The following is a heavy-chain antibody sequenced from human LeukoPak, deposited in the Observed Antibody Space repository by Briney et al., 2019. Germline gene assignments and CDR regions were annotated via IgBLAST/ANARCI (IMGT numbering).Heavy chain of an antibody. J-gene: IGHJ3*02. D-gene: IGHD3-22*01. CDR3: ARHKYDSSGYHYAFDI. V-gene: IGHV3-66*04. CDR2: INSGGTT. Sequence: GGSLRLSCAAFGFTVSSTYMNWVRQAPGKGLEWVSLINSGGTTYYADSVKGRFTISRDNSRNTLYLQMNSLRAEDTALYYCARHKYDSSGYHYAFDIWGQGTLVTVSS. CDR1: GFTVSSTY.